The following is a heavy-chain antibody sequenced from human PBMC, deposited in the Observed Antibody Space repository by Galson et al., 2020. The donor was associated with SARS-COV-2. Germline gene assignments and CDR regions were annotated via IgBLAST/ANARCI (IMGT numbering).Heavy chain of an antibody. CDR3: AIYSRALNY. D-gene: IGHD1-26*01. CDR1: GFTFSNYA. V-gene: IGHV3-23*01. Sequence: ESLKISCTASGFTFSNYAMTWVRQAPGKGLEWVSTISSSGDGTYYADSVKGRFTISRDTSRTTLYLQMNSLRAEDTAVYSCAIYSRALNYWGQGTLVTVSS. J-gene: IGHJ4*02. CDR2: ISSSGDGT.